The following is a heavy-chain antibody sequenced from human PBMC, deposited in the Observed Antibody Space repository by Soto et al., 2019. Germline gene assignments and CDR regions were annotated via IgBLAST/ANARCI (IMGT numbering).Heavy chain of an antibody. CDR2: INVGTGYT. CDR1: GYTFTSDA. Sequence: VHLVQSGAEVKKPGASVKVSCRASGYTFTSDAMHWVRQAPGQGLEWLVWINVGTGYTTFSQKFQGRVSITRVTYASTAYMELSSLRSEDTAIYYCARAGAWGSNYDGAALDAWGQGTKVTVSS. D-gene: IGHD3-16*01. CDR3: ARAGAWGSNYDGAALDA. V-gene: IGHV1-3*01. J-gene: IGHJ3*01.